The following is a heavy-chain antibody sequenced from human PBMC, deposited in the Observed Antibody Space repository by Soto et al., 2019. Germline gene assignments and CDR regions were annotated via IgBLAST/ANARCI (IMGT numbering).Heavy chain of an antibody. CDR3: AGGRGWSIHQ. V-gene: IGHV3-7*01. CDR2: IKQDGSAK. CDR1: GFTFSSYW. Sequence: EVQLVESGGGLVQPGGSLRLSCAASGFTFSSYWMNWVRQAPGKGLEWVANIKQDGSAKYYVDSVKGRFTISRDNAKNSLYLQMNTLSREDTAVYYCAGGRGWSIHQWGQGTLVTVSS. J-gene: IGHJ1*01. D-gene: IGHD6-19*01.